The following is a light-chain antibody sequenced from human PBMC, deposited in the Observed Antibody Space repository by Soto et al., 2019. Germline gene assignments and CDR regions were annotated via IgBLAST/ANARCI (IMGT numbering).Light chain of an antibody. Sequence: EIVLTQSPATLPLSPGETATLSCRASQSISKYLAWYQQKPGQAPRLLIYNASNRAAAIPARFSGSGSGTDFTLTITRLEPADFAVYYCQQRSNWPPKLSFGGGTRVEIK. V-gene: IGKV3-11*01. CDR1: QSISKY. J-gene: IGKJ4*01. CDR3: QQRSNWPPKLS. CDR2: NAS.